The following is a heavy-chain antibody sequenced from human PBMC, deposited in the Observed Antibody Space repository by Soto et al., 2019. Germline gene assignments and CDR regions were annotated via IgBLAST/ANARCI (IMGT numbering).Heavy chain of an antibody. Sequence: QVQLQESGPRLVKPSETLSLTCSVSGDSISSYYWSWIRQPPGKGLEWIGYIYYSGSTNYNPSFKSRVTISVDTPKNPFSLKLTSVTAADTAVYYCARGVATTGPWGQGTLVTVSS. CDR3: ARGVATTGP. CDR2: IYYSGST. J-gene: IGHJ5*02. V-gene: IGHV4-59*01. D-gene: IGHD5-12*01. CDR1: GDSISSYY.